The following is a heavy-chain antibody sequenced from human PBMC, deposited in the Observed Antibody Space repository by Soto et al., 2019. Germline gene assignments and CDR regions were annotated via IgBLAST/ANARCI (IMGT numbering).Heavy chain of an antibody. J-gene: IGHJ4*02. V-gene: IGHV4-39*07. Sequence: SETLSLTCIVSGGSITSISHYWGWIRQPPGKGLESIGNIYYDGNTYYNPSLKSRVTISLDTSKNQFSLKLSSVTAADTAVYYCARVGDYLDYWGQGTLVTVSS. CDR2: IYYDGNT. CDR3: ARVGDYLDY. D-gene: IGHD2-15*01. CDR1: GGSITSISHY.